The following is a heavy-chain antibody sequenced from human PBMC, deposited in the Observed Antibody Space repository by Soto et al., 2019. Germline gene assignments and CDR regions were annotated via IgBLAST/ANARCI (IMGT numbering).Heavy chain of an antibody. CDR1: GDSVSSNSAA. D-gene: IGHD3-10*01. CDR2: TYYRSKWYN. Sequence: SQTLSLTCAISGDSVSSNSAAWNWIRQSPSRGLEWLGRTYYRSKWYNDYAVSVKSRITINPDTSKNPFSLQLNSVTPEDTAVYYCARVLVVRGVIPLGAFDIWGQGTMVTVSS. CDR3: ARVLVVRGVIPLGAFDI. J-gene: IGHJ3*02. V-gene: IGHV6-1*01.